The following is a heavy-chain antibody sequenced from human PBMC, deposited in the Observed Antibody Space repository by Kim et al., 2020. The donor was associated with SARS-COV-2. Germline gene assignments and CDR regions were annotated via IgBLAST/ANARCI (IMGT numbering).Heavy chain of an antibody. J-gene: IGHJ3*02. V-gene: IGHV3-64D*06. D-gene: IGHD6-6*01. CDR2: ISSNGGST. CDR3: VKAQVAARNAFDI. Sequence: GGSLRLSCSASGFTFSSYAMHWVRQAPGKGLEYVSAISSNGGSTYYADSVKGRFTISRDNSKNTLYLQMSSLRAEDTAVYYCVKAQVAARNAFDIWGQGTMVTVSS. CDR1: GFTFSSYA.